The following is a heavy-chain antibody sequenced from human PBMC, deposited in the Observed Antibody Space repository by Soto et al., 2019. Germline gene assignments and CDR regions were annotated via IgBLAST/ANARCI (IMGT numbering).Heavy chain of an antibody. V-gene: IGHV4-31*03. CDR2: IYYSGST. J-gene: IGHJ6*02. CDR3: ARAPGSSSWYGGYYCHYGMDV. D-gene: IGHD6-13*01. Sequence: PSETLSLPCTVSGGSISSGGYYWSWIRQHPGKGLEWIGYIYYSGSTYYNPSLKSRVTISVDTSKNQFSLKLGSVTAADTAVYYCARAPGSSSWYGGYYCHYGMDVWGRGPTVTVSS. CDR1: GGSISSGGYY.